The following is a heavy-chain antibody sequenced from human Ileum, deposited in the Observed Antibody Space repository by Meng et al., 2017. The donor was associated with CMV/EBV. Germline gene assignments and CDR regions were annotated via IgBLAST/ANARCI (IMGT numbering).Heavy chain of an antibody. Sequence: SETLSLTCAVYGGSFSGYYWSWIRQPPGKGREWIGETNHSGSTNYNPSLKSRVTIPVHTSKNQFSLKLGSVTAEDTAVYYCARDSIVGGGMDVWGQGTTVTVSS. V-gene: IGHV4-34*01. CDR3: ARDSIVGGGMDV. D-gene: IGHD1-26*01. CDR2: TNHSGST. J-gene: IGHJ6*02. CDR1: GGSFSGYY.